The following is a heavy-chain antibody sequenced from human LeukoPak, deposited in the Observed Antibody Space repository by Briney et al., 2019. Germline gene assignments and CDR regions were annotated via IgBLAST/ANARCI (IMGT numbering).Heavy chain of an antibody. Sequence: SETLSLTCTVSGASISNSYWSWIRQPAGEGLEWIGRIYSSGGINYNPSLKSRVTMSVDTSRNQFSLKMISMNAADTAAYYCAKVFYGGYGARIDYWGHGILVTVSS. CDR2: IYSSGGI. V-gene: IGHV4-4*07. CDR1: GASISNSY. CDR3: AKVFYGGYGARIDY. D-gene: IGHD4/OR15-4a*01. J-gene: IGHJ4*01.